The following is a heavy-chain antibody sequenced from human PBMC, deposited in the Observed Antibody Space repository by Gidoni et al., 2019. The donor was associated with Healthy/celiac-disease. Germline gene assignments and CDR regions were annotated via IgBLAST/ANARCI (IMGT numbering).Heavy chain of an antibody. CDR2: IYTSGST. CDR3: ARDSRTPYYYYGMDV. V-gene: IGHV4-61*02. CDR1: GGSISSGSYY. J-gene: IGHJ6*02. Sequence: QVQLQESGPGLVKPSQTLSLTCTVSGGSISSGSYYWRWIRQPAGKGLEWIGRIYTSGSTNYNPSLKSRVTISVDTSKNQFSLKLSSVTAADTAVYYCARDSRTPYYYYGMDVWGQGTTVTVSS.